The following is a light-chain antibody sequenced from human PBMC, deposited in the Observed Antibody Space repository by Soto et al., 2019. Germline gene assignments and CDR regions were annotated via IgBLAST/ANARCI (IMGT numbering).Light chain of an antibody. Sequence: EIVLTQSPATVSLSPGDRATLSCRASRSVGTYLAWYKQKPGQAPRLIIYDASNRATGIPARFSGSGSGTDFTLTISSLEPEDFAIYYCQQRSNWPPLTFGGGTRVDIK. CDR2: DAS. CDR1: RSVGTY. CDR3: QQRSNWPPLT. J-gene: IGKJ4*01. V-gene: IGKV3-11*01.